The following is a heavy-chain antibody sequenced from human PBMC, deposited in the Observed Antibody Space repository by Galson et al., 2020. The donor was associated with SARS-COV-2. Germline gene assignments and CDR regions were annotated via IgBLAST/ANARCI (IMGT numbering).Heavy chain of an antibody. Sequence: KIGESLKISCKGSGYSFTSYWIGWVRQMPGKGLEWMGIIYPGDSETRYSPSFQGQVTISADKSISTAYLQWSSLKASDTAMYYCARHSYDSSGYYYVAFNAFDIWGQGTMVTVPS. J-gene: IGHJ3*02. CDR2: IYPGDSET. D-gene: IGHD3-22*01. CDR3: ARHSYDSSGYYYVAFNAFDI. CDR1: GYSFTSYW. V-gene: IGHV5-51*01.